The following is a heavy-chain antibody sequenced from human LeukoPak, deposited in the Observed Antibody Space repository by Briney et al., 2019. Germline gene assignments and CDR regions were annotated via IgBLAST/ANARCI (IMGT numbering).Heavy chain of an antibody. V-gene: IGHV5-51*01. CDR1: GYSFTSYW. J-gene: IGHJ3*02. Sequence: GESLKISCKGSGYSFTSYWIGWVRQMPGKGLEWMGIIYPGDSDTRYSSSFQGQVTISADKSISTAYLQWSSLKASDTAMYYCARHGCSSTSCFVIWGQGTMVTVSS. CDR3: ARHGCSSTSCFVI. CDR2: IYPGDSDT. D-gene: IGHD2-2*01.